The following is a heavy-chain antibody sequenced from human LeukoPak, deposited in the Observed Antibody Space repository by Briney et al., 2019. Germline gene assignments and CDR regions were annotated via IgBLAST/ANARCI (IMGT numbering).Heavy chain of an antibody. D-gene: IGHD2-2*01. CDR3: ARDTRGESDY. V-gene: IGHV3-33*08. J-gene: IGHJ4*02. Sequence: SGGSLRLSCAASGFTFSSYGMHWVRQAPGKGLEWVAVILSDGSKEFYTDSVKGRFTISRDNAKNSLYLQMNSLRAEDTAVYYCARDTRGESDYWGQGTLVTVSS. CDR1: GFTFSSYG. CDR2: ILSDGSKE.